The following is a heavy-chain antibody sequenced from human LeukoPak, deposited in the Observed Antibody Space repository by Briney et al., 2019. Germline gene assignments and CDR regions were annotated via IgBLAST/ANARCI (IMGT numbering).Heavy chain of an antibody. CDR3: AKSYFDYSTYYSYYFNL. J-gene: IGHJ4*02. D-gene: IGHD4-11*01. Sequence: SETLSLTCTVSGGSFSGGYWSWIRQPPGRGLEWIGYVYTSGSTNYNPSLKSRVTISVDTSKSQFALKLSSVTAADTAVYYCAKSYFDYSTYYSYYFNLWGQGALVTVSS. V-gene: IGHV4-4*09. CDR1: GGSFSGGY. CDR2: VYTSGST.